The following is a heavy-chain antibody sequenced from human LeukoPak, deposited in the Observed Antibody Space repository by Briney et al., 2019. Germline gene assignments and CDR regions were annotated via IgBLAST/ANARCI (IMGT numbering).Heavy chain of an antibody. CDR1: GFTLDDYG. Sequence: PGGSLRLSCAASGFTLDDYGMHWVRQAPGKGLEWVSGISWNSGSIGYADSVKGRFTISRDNAKNSLYLQMNSLRAEDTALYYCAKDILVAPRAVAGAYYYYYGMDVWGQGTTVTVSS. CDR3: AKDILVAPRAVAGAYYYYYGMDV. D-gene: IGHD6-19*01. CDR2: ISWNSGSI. J-gene: IGHJ6*02. V-gene: IGHV3-9*01.